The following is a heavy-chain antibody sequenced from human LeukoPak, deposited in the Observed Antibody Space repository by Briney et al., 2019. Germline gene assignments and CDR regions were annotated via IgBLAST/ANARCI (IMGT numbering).Heavy chain of an antibody. CDR3: ARDPNGSGWFDY. J-gene: IGHJ5*01. Sequence: SETLSLTCAVSGGSISSSNWWSWVRQPPGKGLEWIGEIYHSGSTNYNPSLKSRVTISVDKSKNQFSLKLNSVTAADTAVYYCARDPNGSGWFDYWGQGTLVTVSS. CDR1: GGSISSSNW. V-gene: IGHV4-4*02. CDR2: IYHSGST. D-gene: IGHD6-19*01.